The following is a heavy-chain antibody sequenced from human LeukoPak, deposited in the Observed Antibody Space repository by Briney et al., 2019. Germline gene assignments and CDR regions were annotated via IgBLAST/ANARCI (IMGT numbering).Heavy chain of an antibody. D-gene: IGHD2-2*01. CDR1: GFTFSTYG. CDR3: AKDLGPAAPLFDQ. V-gene: IGHV3-30*02. Sequence: GGSLRLSCAASGFTFSTYGMHWIRQAGKGLEWVAFIRYDGNTKPYADSVKGRFTIARDNSKNTVYLQMNSVRPEDTAVYYCAKDLGPAAPLFDQRGQGTLVTVSS. CDR2: IRYDGNTK. J-gene: IGHJ4*02.